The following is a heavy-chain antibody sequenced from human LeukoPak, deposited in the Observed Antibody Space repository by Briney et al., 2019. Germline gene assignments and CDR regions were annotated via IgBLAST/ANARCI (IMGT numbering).Heavy chain of an antibody. CDR1: GFTFSSYA. CDR2: ISYDGSNK. D-gene: IGHD5-24*01. Sequence: PGGSLRLSCAASGFTFSSYAMHWVRQAPGKGLEWVAVISYDGSNKYYADSVKGRFTISRDNSKNTLYLQMNSLRAEDTAVYDCARDSAATIDYWGQGTLVTVSS. V-gene: IGHV3-30-3*01. CDR3: ARDSAATIDY. J-gene: IGHJ4*02.